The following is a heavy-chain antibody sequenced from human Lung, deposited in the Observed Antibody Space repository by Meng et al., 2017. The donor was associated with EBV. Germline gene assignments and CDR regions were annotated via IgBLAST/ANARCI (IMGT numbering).Heavy chain of an antibody. Sequence: QVQLQESGPGLLKPSETLSLTCTVSGDSISSYYWSWIRQPPGKGLEWIGYLYYSGNTNYSPSLKSRVTMSIDTSKNQFSLKLTSVTAADTAVYYCARASMIRGVFWYNYFDAWGQGTLVTVSS. CDR2: LYYSGNT. V-gene: IGHV4-59*01. D-gene: IGHD3-10*01. CDR3: ARASMIRGVFWYNYFDA. J-gene: IGHJ5*02. CDR1: GDSISSYY.